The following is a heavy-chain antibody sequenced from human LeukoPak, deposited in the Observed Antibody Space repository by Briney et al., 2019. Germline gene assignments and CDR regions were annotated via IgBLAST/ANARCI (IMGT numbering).Heavy chain of an antibody. Sequence: GESLKISCKGSGYSFTSYWIGWVRQMPGKGLEWMGIIYPGDSDTRYSPSFQGQVTISADKSISTAYLQWSSLKASDTAMYYRARTYYDLRNAFDIWGQGTMVTVSS. V-gene: IGHV5-51*01. J-gene: IGHJ3*02. CDR1: GYSFTSYW. D-gene: IGHD3-3*01. CDR3: ARTYYDLRNAFDI. CDR2: IYPGDSDT.